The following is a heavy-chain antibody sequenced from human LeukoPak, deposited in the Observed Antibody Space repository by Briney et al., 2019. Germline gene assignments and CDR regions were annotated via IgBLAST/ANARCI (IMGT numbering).Heavy chain of an antibody. V-gene: IGHV4-34*01. CDR2: ISHSGST. J-gene: IGHJ4*02. CDR1: GVSFSGYY. Sequence: SETLSLTCAVYGVSFSGYYWSWIRQPPGKGLEWIGEISHSGSTNYNPSLKSRVTISVDTSKNQFSLKLSSVTAADTAVYYCAAQYSGYVRLDYWGQGTLVTVSS. CDR3: AAQYSGYVRLDY. D-gene: IGHD5-12*01.